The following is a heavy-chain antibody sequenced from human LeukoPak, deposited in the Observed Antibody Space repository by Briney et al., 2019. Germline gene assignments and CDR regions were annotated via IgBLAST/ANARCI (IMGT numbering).Heavy chain of an antibody. D-gene: IGHD2-15*01. V-gene: IGHV1-18*01. CDR1: GYTFTSYG. J-gene: IGHJ4*02. CDR3: ARDTSDIVVVVAADY. CDR2: ISAYNGNT. Sequence: GASVKVSCKASGYTFTSYGISWVRQAPGQGLEWMGWISAYNGNTNYAQKLQGRVTMTTDTSTSTAYMELRSLRSDDTAVYYCARDTSDIVVVVAADYWGRGTLVTVSS.